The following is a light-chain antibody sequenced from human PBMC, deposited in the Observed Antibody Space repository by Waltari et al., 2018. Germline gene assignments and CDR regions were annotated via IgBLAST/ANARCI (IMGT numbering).Light chain of an antibody. CDR2: ESS. V-gene: IGLV2-23*01. CDR3: CSYAGGSTYV. J-gene: IGLJ1*01. CDR1: SSDVGSYNL. Sequence: QSALTQPASVSGSPGQSITISCTGTSSDVGSYNLVSWYQQHPGKAPKLMIYESSKRLSGVSNRFSGSKSGNTASLTISGLQAEDEADYYCCSYAGGSTYVFGTGTKVTVL.